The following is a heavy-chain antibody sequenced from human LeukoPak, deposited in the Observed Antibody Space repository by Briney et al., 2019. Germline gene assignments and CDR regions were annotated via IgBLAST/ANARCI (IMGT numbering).Heavy chain of an antibody. Sequence: ASVKVSCKASGYTFSDYYIHWVRQSPGQGLEWMGWINTKGASTKYAQKFQGRVTMTRDTSIDTVYMELSRLTSDDTAIYYCARDAEYGSGSMWLLDPWGQGTQVTVSS. CDR3: ARDAEYGSGSMWLLDP. V-gene: IGHV1-2*02. CDR2: INTKGAST. D-gene: IGHD3-10*01. J-gene: IGHJ5*02. CDR1: GYTFSDYY.